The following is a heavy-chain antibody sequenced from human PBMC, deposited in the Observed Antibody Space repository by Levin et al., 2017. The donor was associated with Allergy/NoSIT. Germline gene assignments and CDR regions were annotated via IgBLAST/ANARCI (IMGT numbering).Heavy chain of an antibody. CDR3: ARAWGDDCRGGSCPDY. D-gene: IGHD2-15*01. J-gene: IGHJ4*02. CDR2: IWYDGRNK. CDR1: GFTFSSYG. Sequence: GESLKISCAASGFTFSSYGMHWVRQAPGKGLEWVAVIWYDGRNKYHADSVKGRFTISRDNSKNTLYLQMNSLRAEDTAVYYCARAWGDDCRGGSCPDYWGQGTRVSVSS. V-gene: IGHV3-33*01.